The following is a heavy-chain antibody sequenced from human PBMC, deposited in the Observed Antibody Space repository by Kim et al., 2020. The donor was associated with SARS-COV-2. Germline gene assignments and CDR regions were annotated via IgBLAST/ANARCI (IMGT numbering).Heavy chain of an antibody. CDR1: GGSISSSNW. J-gene: IGHJ6*02. Sequence: SETLSLTCAVSGGSISSSNWWSWVRQPPGKGLEWIGEIYHSGSTNYNPSLKSRVTISVDKSKNQFSLKLSSVTAADTAVYYCARDTMVYSNYYYGMDVWGQGTTGTVSS. CDR2: IYHSGST. D-gene: IGHD4-4*01. CDR3: ARDTMVYSNYYYGMDV. V-gene: IGHV4-4*02.